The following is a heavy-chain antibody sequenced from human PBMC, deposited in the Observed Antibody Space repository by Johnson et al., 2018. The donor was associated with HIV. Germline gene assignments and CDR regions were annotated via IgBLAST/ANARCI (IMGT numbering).Heavy chain of an antibody. Sequence: QVQLVESGGGLVKPGGSLRLSCAASGFSFSDYYMSWIRQAPGKGLEWVSYISSSGSTIYYADFVKGRFTISRDNAKKSLYLQMNSLRAEATALYYCARDSTPWGGDYVGYAFDIWGRGTLVTVSS. V-gene: IGHV3-11*04. CDR2: ISSSGSTI. D-gene: IGHD4-17*01. CDR3: ARDSTPWGGDYVGYAFDI. J-gene: IGHJ3*02. CDR1: GFSFSDYY.